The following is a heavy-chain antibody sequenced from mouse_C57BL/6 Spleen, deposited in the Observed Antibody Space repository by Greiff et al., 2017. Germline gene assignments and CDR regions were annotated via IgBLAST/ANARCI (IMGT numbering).Heavy chain of an antibody. CDR3: ARNAPYELGVDY. Sequence: LQESGAELMKPGASVKLSCKATGYTFTGYWIVWVKQRHGHGLEWIGEILPGSGSINYNEKFKGKASFTADTSSNSAYIQLSSLTTEDSAFYYCARNAPYELGVDYWGQGTSVTVSS. D-gene: IGHD4-1*01. CDR2: ILPGSGSI. V-gene: IGHV1-9*01. CDR1: GYTFTGYW. J-gene: IGHJ4*01.